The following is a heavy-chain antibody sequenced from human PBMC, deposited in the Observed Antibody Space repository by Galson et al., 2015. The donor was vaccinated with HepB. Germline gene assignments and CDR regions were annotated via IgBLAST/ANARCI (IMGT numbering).Heavy chain of an antibody. CDR2: ISYDGSNK. D-gene: IGHD4-11*01. V-gene: IGHV3-30*18. CDR1: GFAFSSYG. Sequence: SLRLSCAASGFAFSSYGMHWVRQAPGKGLEWVAVISYDGSNKYYADSVKVRFTISRDNSKNTLYLQMNSLRAEDTAVYYCAKDRGTTVTTDRVGWSFDYWGQGTLVTVSS. CDR3: AKDRGTTVTTDRVGWSFDY. J-gene: IGHJ4*02.